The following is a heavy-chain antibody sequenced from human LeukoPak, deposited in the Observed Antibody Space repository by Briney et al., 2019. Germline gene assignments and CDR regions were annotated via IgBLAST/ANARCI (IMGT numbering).Heavy chain of an antibody. CDR1: GSGFTFTTYA. J-gene: IGHJ4*02. CDR2: ISGSGGRS. Sequence: SGGSLRLSCAASGSGFTFTTYAMSWVRQAPGEGLEWVSAISGSGGRSYYADSVKGRFTISRDNAKNSLYLQMNSLRAEDTAVYYCAREGYSSSWYRLSDYWGQGTLVTVSS. CDR3: AREGYSSSWYRLSDY. D-gene: IGHD6-13*01. V-gene: IGHV3-23*01.